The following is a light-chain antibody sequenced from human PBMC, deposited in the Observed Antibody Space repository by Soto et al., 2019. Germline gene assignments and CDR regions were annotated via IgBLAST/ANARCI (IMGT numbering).Light chain of an antibody. J-gene: IGKJ5*01. V-gene: IGKV3-11*01. CDR2: DAS. Sequence: EIVMTQSAATVSVSPGERATLSCRASQSIGSNLAWYQQKPGQAPRLLIYDASNRATGIPARFSGSGSGTDFTLTISSLEPEDFAVYYCQQRDSWPITFGQGTRLEIK. CDR3: QQRDSWPIT. CDR1: QSIGSN.